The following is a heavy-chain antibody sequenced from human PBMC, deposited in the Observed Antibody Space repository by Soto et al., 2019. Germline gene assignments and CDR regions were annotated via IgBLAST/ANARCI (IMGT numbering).Heavy chain of an antibody. CDR1: GGSVSSTNW. CDR2: IYHDGSP. Sequence: VQLRQAGPGLVKTSGTLSLTCVVSGGSVSSTNWWTWVRQPPGTRLEWIGEIYHDGSPTYSPSPRGRATISVDKSNNQFSLRLGSVTAADTAVYYCATLPPRIAVTVLPIPTWGQGIQVTVSS. J-gene: IGHJ5*02. V-gene: IGHV4-4*02. D-gene: IGHD4-17*01. CDR3: ATLPPRIAVTVLPIPT.